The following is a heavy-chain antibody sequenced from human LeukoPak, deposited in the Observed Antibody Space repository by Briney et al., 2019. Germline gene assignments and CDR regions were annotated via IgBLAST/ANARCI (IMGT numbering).Heavy chain of an antibody. V-gene: IGHV3-33*01. Sequence: GGSLRLSCVASGFIFSSYGMHRVRQAPGKGLEWVAVIWYDGSNKYYADSVKGRFTISRDNSKNTLYLQMNSLRAEDTAVYYCASQHSWGQGTLVTVSS. CDR3: ASQHS. J-gene: IGHJ4*02. CDR2: IWYDGSNK. CDR1: GFIFSSYG.